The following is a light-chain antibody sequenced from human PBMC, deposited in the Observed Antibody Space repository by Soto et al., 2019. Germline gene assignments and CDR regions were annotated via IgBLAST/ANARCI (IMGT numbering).Light chain of an antibody. CDR1: SSDVGGYNS. J-gene: IGLJ2*01. Sequence: QSALTQPASVSGSPGQSITISCTGTSSDVGGYNSVSWYLQYPGKAPKLMIYEVSNRPSGVSNRFSGSKSGNTASLTISGLQAEDEADYYCSSYTRSSVLFGGGTKVTVL. V-gene: IGLV2-14*01. CDR3: SSYTRSSVL. CDR2: EVS.